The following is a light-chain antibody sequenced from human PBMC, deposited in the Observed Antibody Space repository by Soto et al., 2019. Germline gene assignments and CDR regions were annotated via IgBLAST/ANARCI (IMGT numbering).Light chain of an antibody. J-gene: IGKJ2*01. Sequence: DIQMTQSPSSLSASVGDRVTITCRASQSISRFLNWYQQKPGKAPKLLIYAASSLQSGVPSRFTGGGSGTDFTLTITSLQHEDFATYYCQQSYSTPPYTFGQGTKVEI. CDR1: QSISRF. CDR3: QQSYSTPPYT. CDR2: AAS. V-gene: IGKV1-39*01.